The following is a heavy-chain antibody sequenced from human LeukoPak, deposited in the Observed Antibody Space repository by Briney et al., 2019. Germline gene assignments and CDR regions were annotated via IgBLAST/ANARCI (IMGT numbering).Heavy chain of an antibody. V-gene: IGHV3-21*04. CDR2: ISSSSSYI. Sequence: GGSLRLSCAASGFTFSSYSMNWVRQAPGKGLEWVSSISSSSSYIYYADSVKGRFTISRDNAKNSLYLQMNSLRAEDTAVYYCAKGDQDGVWDAFDIWGQGTMVTVSS. CDR3: AKGDQDGVWDAFDI. D-gene: IGHD2-8*01. CDR1: GFTFSSYS. J-gene: IGHJ3*02.